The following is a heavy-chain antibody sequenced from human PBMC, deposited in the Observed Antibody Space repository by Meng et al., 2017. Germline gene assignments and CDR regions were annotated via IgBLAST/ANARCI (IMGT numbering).Heavy chain of an antibody. J-gene: IGHJ5*02. CDR2: IWYDGSNK. CDR3: ARSDWFDP. V-gene: IGHV3-33*01. CDR1: GFPFSSHG. Sequence: QVELVGSGGGVVQPGRSLRLSCAASGFPFSSHGMHWVRQAPGKGLEWVAVIWYDGSNKYYADSVKGRFTISRDNSKNTLYLQMNSLRAEDTAVYYCARSDWFDPWGQGTVVTVSS.